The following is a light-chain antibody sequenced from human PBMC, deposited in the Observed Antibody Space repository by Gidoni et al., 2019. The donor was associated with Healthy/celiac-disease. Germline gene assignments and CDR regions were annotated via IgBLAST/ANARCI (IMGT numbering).Light chain of an antibody. CDR1: ALPKQY. J-gene: IGLJ3*02. CDR3: QSADSSGTYRV. Sequence: SYDLTQPPSVSVSPGQTARITCFGDALPKQYAYWYQQKPGQAPVLVIYKDTERPSGIPERFSGSSSGTTVTLTISGVQAEDEADYYCQSADSSGTYRVFGGGTKLTVL. CDR2: KDT. V-gene: IGLV3-25*03.